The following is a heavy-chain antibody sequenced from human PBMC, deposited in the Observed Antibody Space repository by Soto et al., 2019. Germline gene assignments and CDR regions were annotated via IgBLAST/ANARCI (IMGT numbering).Heavy chain of an antibody. V-gene: IGHV5-51*01. D-gene: IGHD3-22*01. CDR3: ARWANGYYDSSGYYLPDAFDI. CDR1: GYSFASYW. Sequence: PGESLKISCQGSGYSFASYWLGWVRQMPGTDLEWMGIIYPGDSDTRYSPSFQGQVTISADKSISTAYLQWSSLKASDTAMYYCARWANGYYDSSGYYLPDAFDIWGQGTMVTVSS. CDR2: IYPGDSDT. J-gene: IGHJ3*02.